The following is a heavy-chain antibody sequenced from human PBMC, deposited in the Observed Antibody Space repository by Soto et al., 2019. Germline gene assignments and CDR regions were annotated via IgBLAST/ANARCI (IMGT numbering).Heavy chain of an antibody. CDR1: GFTFRNYD. CDR2: ISAAGDP. J-gene: IGHJ6*02. CDR3: ARTDRDFYGLDV. Sequence: EVQLVESGGGLVQPGGSLRLSCEASGFTFRNYDMHWVRQGTGKGLEWVSGISAAGDPDYADSVEGPFTISRENAKNSFFLQMNSLRVGDTAVYYCARTDRDFYGLDVWGQGTTVIVSS. V-gene: IGHV3-13*05.